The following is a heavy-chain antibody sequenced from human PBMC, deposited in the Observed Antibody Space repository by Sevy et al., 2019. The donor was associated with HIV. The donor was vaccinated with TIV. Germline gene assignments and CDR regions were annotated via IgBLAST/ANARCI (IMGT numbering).Heavy chain of an antibody. Sequence: GGSLRLSCTASGFTFDDYAMSWFRQAPGKGLEWVAFITRNSYEAYGGTTEYAASMKGRFIISRDDSKSIAYLQMNSLKTEDTAVYYCTRGLATADTPEYYFDYWGQGTLVTVSS. CDR1: GFTFDDYA. CDR2: ITRNSYEAYGGTT. J-gene: IGHJ4*02. V-gene: IGHV3-49*03. D-gene: IGHD5-12*01. CDR3: TRGLATADTPEYYFDY.